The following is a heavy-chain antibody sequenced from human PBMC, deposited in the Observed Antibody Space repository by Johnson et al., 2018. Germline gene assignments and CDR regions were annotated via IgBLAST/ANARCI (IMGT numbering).Heavy chain of an antibody. CDR1: GYTFTSYD. V-gene: IGHV1-8*01. D-gene: IGHD3-22*01. Sequence: QVQLVESGAEVKKPGASVKVSCKASGYTFTSYDINWVRQATRQGLEWMGWMNPNSGNTGYAQKFQERVTMTRNTSIGTAYMELSSLRSDDTAVYYCARGVRDSSGKEYFQHWGQGTVITVSS. CDR2: MNPNSGNT. CDR3: ARGVRDSSGKEYFQH. J-gene: IGHJ1*01.